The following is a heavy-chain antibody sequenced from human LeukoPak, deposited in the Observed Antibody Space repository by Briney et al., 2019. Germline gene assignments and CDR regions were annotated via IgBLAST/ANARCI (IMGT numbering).Heavy chain of an antibody. CDR3: ARSYVAAAGTAPWFDP. CDR1: GYTFTSYG. Sequence: GASVKVSCKASGYTFTSYGIGWVRPAPGQGLEWMGWISAYNGNTNYAQKLQGRVTMTTATSTSTAYMELRSLRSDDTAVYYCARSYVAAAGTAPWFDPWGQGTPVTVSS. CDR2: ISAYNGNT. J-gene: IGHJ5*02. V-gene: IGHV1-18*01. D-gene: IGHD6-13*01.